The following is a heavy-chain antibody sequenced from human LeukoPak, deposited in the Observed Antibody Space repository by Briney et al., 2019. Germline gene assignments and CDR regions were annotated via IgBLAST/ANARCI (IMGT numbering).Heavy chain of an antibody. CDR1: GFHFSNYW. Sequence: GGSLQISCKASGFHFSNYWIAWVRPMPGKGLVWMGIIYPDDSDTRYSPSFEGQVTISADKSISTAYLQWSSLTASDTSKYYCATHTYGDYSFAFWGQATLVIVSS. CDR2: IYPDDSDT. D-gene: IGHD4-17*01. CDR3: ATHTYGDYSFAF. J-gene: IGHJ4*02. V-gene: IGHV5-51*01.